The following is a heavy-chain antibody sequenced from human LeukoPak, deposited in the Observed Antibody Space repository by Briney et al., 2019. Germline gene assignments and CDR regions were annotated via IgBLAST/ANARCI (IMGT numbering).Heavy chain of an antibody. Sequence: PSETLSLTCTVSGGSISSGGYYWSWIRQHPGKGLEWIGYIYYSGSTYYNPSLKSRVTISVDTFKNQFSLKLSSVTAADTAVYYCARGITMIEYFDYWGQGTLVTVSS. V-gene: IGHV4-31*03. CDR1: GGSISSGGYY. J-gene: IGHJ4*02. CDR3: ARGITMIEYFDY. CDR2: IYYSGST. D-gene: IGHD3-22*01.